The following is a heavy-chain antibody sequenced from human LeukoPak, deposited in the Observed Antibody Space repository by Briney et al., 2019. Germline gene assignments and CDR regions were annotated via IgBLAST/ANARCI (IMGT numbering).Heavy chain of an antibody. CDR1: GYSISSGYY. D-gene: IGHD3-16*01. CDR3: ASRRGNFDY. V-gene: IGHV4-38-2*02. J-gene: IGHJ4*02. CDR2: IYHSGST. Sequence: SETLSLTCTVSGYSISSGYYWGWIRQPPGKGLEWIGSIYHSGSTYYNPSLKSRVTMSVDTSKNQFSLKLSSVTAADTAVYHCASRRGNFDYWGQGTLVTVSS.